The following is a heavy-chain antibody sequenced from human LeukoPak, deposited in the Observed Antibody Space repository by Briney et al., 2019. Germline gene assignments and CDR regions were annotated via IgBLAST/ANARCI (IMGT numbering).Heavy chain of an antibody. CDR3: ARVGLDTAMVTGYWFDP. CDR1: GGTFSSYA. J-gene: IGHJ5*02. V-gene: IGHV1-69*05. CDR2: IIPIFGTA. D-gene: IGHD5-18*01. Sequence: SVKVSCKASGGTFSSYAISWVPQAPGQGLEWMGGIIPIFGTANYAQKFQGRVTITTDESTSTAYMELSSLRSEDTAVYYCARVGLDTAMVTGYWFDPWGQGTLVTVSS.